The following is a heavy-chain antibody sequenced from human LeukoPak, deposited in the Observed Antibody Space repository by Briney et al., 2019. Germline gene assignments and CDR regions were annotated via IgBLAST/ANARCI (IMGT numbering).Heavy chain of an antibody. CDR1: GFTLSSFW. D-gene: IGHD2-2*01. CDR3: ARDMRSDGFDI. Sequence: PGGSLRLSCAASGFTLSSFWMTWVRQALGKGLEWVANIRQDGSEKYYVDSVEGRFTISRDNAKKSLFLQMNSLRVEDTAVYYCARDMRSDGFDIWGQGTMVTVSS. CDR2: IRQDGSEK. V-gene: IGHV3-7*04. J-gene: IGHJ3*02.